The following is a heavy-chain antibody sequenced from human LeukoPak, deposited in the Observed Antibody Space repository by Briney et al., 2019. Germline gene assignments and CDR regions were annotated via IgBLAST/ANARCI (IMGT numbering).Heavy chain of an antibody. D-gene: IGHD5-12*01. Sequence: PSQTLSLTCAVSGGSISSGGYSWSWIRQPPGKGLEWIRYIYHSGSTYYNPSLKSRVTISVDRSKNQFSLKLSSVTAADTAVYYCARGGSGYDYGTFDYWGQGTLVTVSS. CDR3: ARGGSGYDYGTFDY. J-gene: IGHJ4*02. CDR1: GGSISSGGYS. CDR2: IYHSGST. V-gene: IGHV4-30-2*01.